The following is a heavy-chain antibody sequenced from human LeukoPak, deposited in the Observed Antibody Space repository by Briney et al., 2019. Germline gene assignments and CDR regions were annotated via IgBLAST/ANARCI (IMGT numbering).Heavy chain of an antibody. Sequence: GRSLRLSCAASGFTFSSYAMHWVRQAPGKGLEWVAVISYDGSNKYYADSVKGRFTISRDNSKNTLYLQMNSLRAEDTAVYYCARMDLGELSLRFDYWGQGTLVTVSS. D-gene: IGHD3-16*02. CDR2: ISYDGSNK. CDR3: ARMDLGELSLRFDY. V-gene: IGHV3-30*01. J-gene: IGHJ4*02. CDR1: GFTFSSYA.